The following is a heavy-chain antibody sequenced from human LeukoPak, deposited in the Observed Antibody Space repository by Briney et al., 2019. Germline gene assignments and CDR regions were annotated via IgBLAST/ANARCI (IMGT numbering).Heavy chain of an antibody. D-gene: IGHD4-23*01. CDR3: ARETTVEAFDI. CDR2: IGSSSSSI. V-gene: IGHV3-21*01. J-gene: IGHJ3*02. Sequence: GGSLRLSCAAPGFTFNSYSMNWVRQAPGKGLEWVSSIGSSSSSIYYADSVKGRFTISRDNAKNSLFLQMNSLRAEDTAVYYCARETTVEAFDIWGQGTMVTVSS. CDR1: GFTFNSYS.